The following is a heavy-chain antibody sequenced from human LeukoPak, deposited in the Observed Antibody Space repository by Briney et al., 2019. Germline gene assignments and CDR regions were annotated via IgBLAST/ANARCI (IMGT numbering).Heavy chain of an antibody. CDR3: AKDRNNYGFDY. CDR2: VSNDGSNT. D-gene: IGHD5-18*01. CDR1: GFTFSTYG. Sequence: GRSLRLSCAASGFTFSTYGMHWVRQAPGKGLEWVAVVSNDGSNTHYADSVKGRFTISRDNSKNTLYLQMNSLRAEDTAVFYCAKDRNNYGFDYWGQGTLVTVSS. J-gene: IGHJ4*02. V-gene: IGHV3-30*18.